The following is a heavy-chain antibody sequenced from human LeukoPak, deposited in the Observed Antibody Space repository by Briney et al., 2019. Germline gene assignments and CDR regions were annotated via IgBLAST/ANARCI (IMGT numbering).Heavy chain of an antibody. V-gene: IGHV4-59*01. CDR2: IYYSGST. Sequence: PSETLSLTCTVSGGSISSYYWSWIRPPPGKGLEWIGYIYYSGSTNYNPSLKSRVTISVDTSKNQFSLKLSSVTAADTAVYYCARDTDAFDIWGQGTMVTVSS. J-gene: IGHJ3*02. CDR1: GGSISSYY. CDR3: ARDTDAFDI.